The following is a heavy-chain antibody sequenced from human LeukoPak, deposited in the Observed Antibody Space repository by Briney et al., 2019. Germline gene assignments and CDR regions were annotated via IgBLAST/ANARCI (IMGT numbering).Heavy chain of an antibody. D-gene: IGHD6-19*01. V-gene: IGHV3-30*04. J-gene: IGHJ4*02. CDR1: GFTFSSYA. CDR3: AKGSGWYLDY. Sequence: GGSLRLSCAASGFTFSSYAMHWVRQAPGKGLEWVAVISYDGSNKYYADSVKGRFTISRDNSKNTLYLQMNSLRAEDTAVYYCAKGSGWYLDYWGQGTLVTVSS. CDR2: ISYDGSNK.